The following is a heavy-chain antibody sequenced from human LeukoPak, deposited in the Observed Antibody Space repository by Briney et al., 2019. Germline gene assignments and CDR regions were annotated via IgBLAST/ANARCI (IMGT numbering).Heavy chain of an antibody. CDR1: GYTFTSYG. CDR3: ARDGADCSGGSCYGFDY. Sequence: SVKVSCKASGYTFTSYGISWVRQAPGQGLEWMGGIIPIFGTANYAQKFQGRVTITADESTSTAYMELSSLRSEDTAVYYCARDGADCSGGSCYGFDYWGQGTLVTVSS. D-gene: IGHD2-15*01. J-gene: IGHJ4*02. CDR2: IIPIFGTA. V-gene: IGHV1-69*13.